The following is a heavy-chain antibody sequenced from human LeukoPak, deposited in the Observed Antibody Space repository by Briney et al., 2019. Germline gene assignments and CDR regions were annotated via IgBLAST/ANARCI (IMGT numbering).Heavy chain of an antibody. Sequence: ASVKVSCKASGYTFTSYGISWARQAPGQGLEWMGWISAYNGNTNYAQKLQGRVTMTTDTSTSTAYMELRSLRSDDTAVYYCARAGTYDFWSGYLRGHFDYWGQGTLVTVSS. CDR1: GYTFTSYG. CDR3: ARAGTYDFWSGYLRGHFDY. D-gene: IGHD3-3*01. CDR2: ISAYNGNT. J-gene: IGHJ4*02. V-gene: IGHV1-18*01.